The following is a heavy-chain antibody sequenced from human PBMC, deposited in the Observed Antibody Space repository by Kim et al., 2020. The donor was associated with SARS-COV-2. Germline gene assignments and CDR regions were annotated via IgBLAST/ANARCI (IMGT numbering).Heavy chain of an antibody. V-gene: IGHV3-48*01. CDR3: AVGGGDY. D-gene: IGHD3-16*01. J-gene: IGHJ4*02. CDR2: SSKTI. Sequence: SSKTIKYAYSEKGRFTISRDNAKNVLYQQMKSLRAEDTAVYYCAVGGGDYWGQETLVTVSS.